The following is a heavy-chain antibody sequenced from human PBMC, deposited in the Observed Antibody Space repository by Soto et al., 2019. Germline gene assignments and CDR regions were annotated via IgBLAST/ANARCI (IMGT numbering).Heavy chain of an antibody. CDR1: GFTFSSYS. V-gene: IGHV3-21*01. D-gene: IGHD5-12*01. Sequence: GSLRLSCAASGFTFSSYSMNWVRQAPGKGPEWVSSISSSSSYIYYADSVKGRFTISRDNAKNSLYLQMNSLRAEDTAVYYCASGSGYDFFHTIYYFDYWGQGTLVTVSS. CDR2: ISSSSSYI. J-gene: IGHJ4*02. CDR3: ASGSGYDFFHTIYYFDY.